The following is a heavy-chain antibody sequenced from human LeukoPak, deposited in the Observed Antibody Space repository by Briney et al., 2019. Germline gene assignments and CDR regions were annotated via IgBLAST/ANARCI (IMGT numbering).Heavy chain of an antibody. V-gene: IGHV4-39*01. CDR2: IYYSGST. CDR3: ARQMGATE. Sequence: SETLSLTCTVSGGSIISSSYYWGWIRQPPGKGLEWIGNIYYSGSTYYNPSLKSRVTISVDTSKKQFSLKLSVVTAADTAVYYCARQMGATEWGQGTLVTVSS. D-gene: IGHD1-26*01. J-gene: IGHJ1*01. CDR1: GGSIISSSYY.